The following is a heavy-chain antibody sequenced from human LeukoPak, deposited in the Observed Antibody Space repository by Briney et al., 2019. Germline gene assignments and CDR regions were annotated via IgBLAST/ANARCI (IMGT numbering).Heavy chain of an antibody. CDR3: ARDASSGWPAPYFDY. V-gene: IGHV3-7*01. Sequence: GGSLRLSCAASGFTFSSYWMSWVRQAPGKGLEWVANIKQDGSEKYYVDSVKGRFTISRDNAKNSLYLQMNSLRAEDTAGYYCARDASSGWPAPYFDYWGQGTLVTVSS. CDR1: GFTFSSYW. D-gene: IGHD6-19*01. CDR2: IKQDGSEK. J-gene: IGHJ4*02.